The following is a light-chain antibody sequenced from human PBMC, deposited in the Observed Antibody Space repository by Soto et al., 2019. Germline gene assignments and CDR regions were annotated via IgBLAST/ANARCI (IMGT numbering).Light chain of an antibody. V-gene: IGLV2-23*01. Sequence: QSALTQPASVSGSPGQSITISCTGTSSDVGSHNLVSWYQHYPDEDPKLIIFEASKRPSGVSNRFSGSKSGSTASLTISGLQAEDEGDYYCCSFAGSGIYVFGTGTKVTVL. CDR3: CSFAGSGIYV. CDR2: EAS. J-gene: IGLJ1*01. CDR1: SSDVGSHNL.